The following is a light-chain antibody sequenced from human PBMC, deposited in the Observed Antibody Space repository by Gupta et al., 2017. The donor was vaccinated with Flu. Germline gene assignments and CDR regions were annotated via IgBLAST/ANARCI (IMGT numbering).Light chain of an antibody. Sequence: AIQMTQSPSSLSASVGGRVTITCRASQDITRDLAWYQQQPGKAPKLLVYAASTLQSGVPSRFSGSGSGTEFTLTISSLQPEDLGTYYCRQDDNYPRTFGQGTKVEIK. CDR2: AAS. J-gene: IGKJ1*01. CDR1: QDITRD. CDR3: RQDDNYPRT. V-gene: IGKV1-6*01.